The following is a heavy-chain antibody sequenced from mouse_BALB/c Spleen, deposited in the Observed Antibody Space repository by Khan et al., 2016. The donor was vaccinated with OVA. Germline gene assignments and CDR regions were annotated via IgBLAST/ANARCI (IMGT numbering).Heavy chain of an antibody. CDR2: ISSGGSYT. J-gene: IGHJ2*01. CDR3: TGRRGYYDSSPYFDY. CDR1: GSSFSSYS. Sequence: EVELVESGGGLVRPGGSLKLSCAASGSSFSSYSMPWVRQTPEKRLEWVAIISSGGSYTYYPDSVKGRFTIPRDNAENTQYLQVNSLRSEDTAMYYRTGRRGYYDSSPYFDYWGQGTTLTVSS. V-gene: IGHV5-6-4*01. D-gene: IGHD1-1*01.